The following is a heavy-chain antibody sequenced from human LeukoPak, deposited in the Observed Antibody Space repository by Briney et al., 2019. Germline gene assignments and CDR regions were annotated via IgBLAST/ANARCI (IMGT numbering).Heavy chain of an antibody. CDR3: ATVDSYGSRLDY. D-gene: IGHD5-18*01. CDR2: IHYSGSA. Sequence: PSGTLSLTCIVSGGSISSYYWSWIRQFPGKGLEWIGYIHYSGSANYNLSLKSRVSISVDTSKKQYSLKLNSGTAEDTAVYYCATVDSYGSRLDYWGQGTMVTVSS. V-gene: IGHV4-59*01. CDR1: GGSISSYY. J-gene: IGHJ4*02.